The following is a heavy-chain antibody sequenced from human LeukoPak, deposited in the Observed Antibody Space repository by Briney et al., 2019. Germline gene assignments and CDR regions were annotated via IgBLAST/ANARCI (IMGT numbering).Heavy chain of an antibody. CDR2: IFYSGNT. CDR1: GGSISTYY. D-gene: IGHD3-22*01. J-gene: IGHJ4*02. CDR3: ARARGYYDSSGYLD. Sequence: SETLSLTCTVSGGSISTYYWSWIRQPPGKGLEWIGYIFYSGNTNYNPSLKSRVTISIDTSKNQFSLKLSSVTAADTAVYYCARARGYYDSSGYLDWGQGTLVTVSS. V-gene: IGHV4-59*01.